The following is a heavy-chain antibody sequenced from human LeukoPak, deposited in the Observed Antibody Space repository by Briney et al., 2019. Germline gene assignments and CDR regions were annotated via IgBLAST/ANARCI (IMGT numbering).Heavy chain of an antibody. Sequence: KPSQTLSLTCAISGDSVSSNSAAWNWIRQSPSRGLGWLGRTYYRSKWYNDYAVSVKSRVTINPDTSKNQFSLQLNSVTPEDTAVYYCARVYYYGSGSHSNGFDPWGQGTLVTVSS. CDR1: GDSVSSNSAA. D-gene: IGHD3-10*01. V-gene: IGHV6-1*01. J-gene: IGHJ5*02. CDR3: ARVYYYGSGSHSNGFDP. CDR2: TYYRSKWYN.